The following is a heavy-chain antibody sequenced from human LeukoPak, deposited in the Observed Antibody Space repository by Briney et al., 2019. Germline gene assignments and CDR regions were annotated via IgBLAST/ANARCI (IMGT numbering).Heavy chain of an antibody. V-gene: IGHV4-59*08. CDR3: ARKNSGCDGRYYYYYMDV. J-gene: IGHJ6*03. CDR1: GGSISSHY. D-gene: IGHD5-12*01. Sequence: SETLSLTCTVSGGSISSHYWSWIRQPPGKGLEWIGQIYHSGTTNYNPSLKSRVTISVDTSKNQFSLKLSSVTAADTAVYYCARKNSGCDGRYYYYYMDVWGKGTTVTVSS. CDR2: IYHSGTT.